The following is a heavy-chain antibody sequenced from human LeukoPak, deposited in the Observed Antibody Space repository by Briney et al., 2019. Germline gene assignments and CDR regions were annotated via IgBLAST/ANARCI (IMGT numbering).Heavy chain of an antibody. J-gene: IGHJ4*02. V-gene: IGHV3-20*04. CDR2: INWNGGST. CDR1: GFTFDDYG. Sequence: GGSLRLSCAASGFTFDDYGMSWVSQAPGKGLEWVSGINWNGGSTGYADSVKGRFTISRDNAKNSLYLQMNSLRAEDTALYYCARTSTLYYYDSSGYYFDYWGQGTLVTVSS. CDR3: ARTSTLYYYDSSGYYFDY. D-gene: IGHD3-22*01.